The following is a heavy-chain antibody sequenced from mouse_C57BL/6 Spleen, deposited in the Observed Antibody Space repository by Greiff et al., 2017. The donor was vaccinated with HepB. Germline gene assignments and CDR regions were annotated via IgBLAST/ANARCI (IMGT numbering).Heavy chain of an antibody. V-gene: IGHV1-81*01. CDR1: GYTFTSYG. J-gene: IGHJ2*01. Sequence: QVQLQQSGAELARPGASVKLSCKASGYTFTSYGISWVKQRTGQGLEWIGEIYPRSGNTYYNEKFKGKATLTADKSSSTAYMELRSLTSEDSAVYFCARFTTVVALRGYYFDYWGQGTTLTVSS. CDR2: IYPRSGNT. D-gene: IGHD1-1*01. CDR3: ARFTTVVALRGYYFDY.